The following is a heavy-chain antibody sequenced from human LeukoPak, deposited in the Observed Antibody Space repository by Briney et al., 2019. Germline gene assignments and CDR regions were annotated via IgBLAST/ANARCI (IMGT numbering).Heavy chain of an antibody. J-gene: IGHJ4*02. D-gene: IGHD6-13*01. V-gene: IGHV1-58*01. CDR2: IVVGSSNT. CDR1: GFTFSNSA. CDR3: ARGQQQLVSFDY. Sequence: GASVKVSCKTSGFTFSNSAVQWVRQARGQRLEWIGWIVVGSSNTDYTQKFQERVTITRDMSTGTVYMELSSLRSEDTAVYYCARGQQQLVSFDYWGQGTLVTVSS.